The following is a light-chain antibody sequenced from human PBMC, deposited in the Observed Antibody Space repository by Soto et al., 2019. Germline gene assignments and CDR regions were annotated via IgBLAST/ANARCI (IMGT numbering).Light chain of an antibody. Sequence: DTVLTQSPGILSLSPGDRATLSCRASQSVSTSFLAWYQQKPGQAPRLLIDGAFSRATGIPDRFSGSGSGTDFTLPISRLEPEDFAAYYCQQYGNSIPITFGQGTRLEIK. V-gene: IGKV3-20*01. J-gene: IGKJ5*01. CDR3: QQYGNSIPIT. CDR2: GAF. CDR1: QSVSTSF.